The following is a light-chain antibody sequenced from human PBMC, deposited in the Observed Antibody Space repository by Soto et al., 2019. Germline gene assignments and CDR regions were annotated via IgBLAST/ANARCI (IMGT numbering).Light chain of an antibody. CDR3: SSYAGTNNVI. CDR2: EVT. Sequence: QSVLTQPPSASGSPGQSVTISCAGSTGDIGTYDHVSWYRQHPGKAPKLLIYEVTKRPPGVPARFSGSKSANTASLTISGLQADDEADYYCSSYAGTNNVIFGGGTKVTVL. CDR1: TGDIGTYDH. V-gene: IGLV2-8*01. J-gene: IGLJ2*01.